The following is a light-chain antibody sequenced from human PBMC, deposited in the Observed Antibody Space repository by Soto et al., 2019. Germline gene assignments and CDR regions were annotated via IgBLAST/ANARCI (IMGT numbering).Light chain of an antibody. CDR2: DAS. CDR3: QQYNSYSRT. V-gene: IGKV1-5*01. J-gene: IGKJ1*01. CDR1: QSVRSW. Sequence: DIQMTQSPSTLSASVGERSTITRRASQSVRSWLAWYQQNPGRAPKFLIYDASSLESGVPSRFSGSGSGTEFTLTISNLQPDDFATYYCQQYNSYSRTVGQGTKVDIK.